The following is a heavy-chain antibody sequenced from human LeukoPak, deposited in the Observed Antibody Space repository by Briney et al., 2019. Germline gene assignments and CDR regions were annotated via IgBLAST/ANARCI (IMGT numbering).Heavy chain of an antibody. D-gene: IGHD3-3*01. CDR1: GYTFTDYY. V-gene: IGHV1-2*02. J-gene: IGHJ6*02. CDR2: INPNSDGA. Sequence: GASVKVSCKASGYTFTDYYMHWVRQAPGQGLEWMGWINPNSDGANSAQKFQGRVTMTRDTSISTAYLELSRLKSDDTAVYYCARGPGVGLRFLEWLSRYGVDVWGQGTTVTVSS. CDR3: ARGPGVGLRFLEWLSRYGVDV.